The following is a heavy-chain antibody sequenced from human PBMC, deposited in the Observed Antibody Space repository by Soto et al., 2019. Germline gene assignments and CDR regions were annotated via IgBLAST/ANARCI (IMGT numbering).Heavy chain of an antibody. CDR3: VRDQKYFRVNGNWFDS. J-gene: IGHJ5*01. Sequence: QVQLMQSGTEVKKPGASVTVSCKASCYTSADFGISWVRQAPGQGLEWMGWVSGNNGASNPAPKVQGRITMTLDTSTGVSYMALRSLRSDDTAIYYCVRDQKYFRVNGNWFDSWGQGTLVSVSS. CDR1: CYTSADFG. D-gene: IGHD2-2*01. V-gene: IGHV1-18*04. CDR2: VSGNNGAS.